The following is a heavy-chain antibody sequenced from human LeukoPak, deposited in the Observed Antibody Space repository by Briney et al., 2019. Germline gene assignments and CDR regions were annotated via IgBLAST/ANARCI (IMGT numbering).Heavy chain of an antibody. CDR1: GFTFSSYW. D-gene: IGHD6-19*01. CDR3: ARGSSSGWENWFDP. J-gene: IGHJ5*02. CDR2: INHSGST. V-gene: IGHV4-34*01. Sequence: PGGSLRLSCKASGFTFSSYWMSWVRQAPGKGLEWIGEINHSGSTNYNPSLKSRVTISVDTSKNQFSLKLSSVTAADTAVYYCARGSSSGWENWFDPWGQGTLVTVSS.